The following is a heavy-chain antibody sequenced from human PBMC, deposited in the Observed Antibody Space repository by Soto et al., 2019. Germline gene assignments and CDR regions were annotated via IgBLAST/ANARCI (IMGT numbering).Heavy chain of an antibody. CDR2: IYYSGST. D-gene: IGHD3-10*01. V-gene: IGHV4-59*05. CDR3: ARRPQHYGSGSYQVFYYYYYGMDV. CDR1: GGSIGSYY. Sequence: SETLSLTCTVSGGSIGSYYWSWIRQPPGKGLEWIGSIYYSGSTYYNPSLKSRVTISVDTSKNQFSLKLSSVTAADTAVYYCARRPQHYGSGSYQVFYYYYYGMDVWGQGTTVTVSS. J-gene: IGHJ6*02.